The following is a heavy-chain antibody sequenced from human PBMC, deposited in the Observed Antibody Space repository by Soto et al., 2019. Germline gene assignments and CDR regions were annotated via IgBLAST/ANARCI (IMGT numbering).Heavy chain of an antibody. CDR3: ARKGYSGTWHSWFDP. J-gene: IGHJ5*02. CDR1: GYTFTSYA. D-gene: IGHD6-13*01. V-gene: IGHV1-18*01. CDR2: ISAGNGNT. Sequence: ASVKVSCKASGYTFTSYAISWVRQAPGQGLEWMGWISAGNGNTYYAQKLQGRVTMTTDTSTSTAYMELSSLRSDDTAGYYCARKGYSGTWHSWFDPWGKETLVTVPS.